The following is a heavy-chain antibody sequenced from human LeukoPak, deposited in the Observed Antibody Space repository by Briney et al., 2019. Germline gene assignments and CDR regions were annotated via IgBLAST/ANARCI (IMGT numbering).Heavy chain of an antibody. CDR2: IYYRGST. D-gene: IGHD2-8*01. V-gene: IGHV4-30-4*01. CDR1: GGSLSSGDSY. Sequence: SETLSLTCTVSGGSLSSGDSYWGWIRQPPGKGLEWIGYIYYRGSTYTNPSLKSRVTISVDTSKNQFSLKLSSVTAADTAVYYCARGPRTRYCANGVCYAFYIWGQGTMVTVSS. CDR3: ARGPRTRYCANGVCYAFYI. J-gene: IGHJ3*02.